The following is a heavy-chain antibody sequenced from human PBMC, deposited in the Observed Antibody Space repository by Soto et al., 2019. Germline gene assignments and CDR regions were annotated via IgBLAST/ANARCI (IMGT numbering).Heavy chain of an antibody. J-gene: IGHJ6*03. V-gene: IGHV3-7*01. Sequence: EVQLVESGGGLVQPGGSLRLSCAASGFTFSSYWMSWVRQAPGKGLEWVANIKQDGSEKYYVDSVKGRFTISRDNAKNSLYLQMNSLRAEDTAVYYYARGYSSSSYYYYYMDVWGKGTTVTVSS. CDR1: GFTFSSYW. CDR2: IKQDGSEK. D-gene: IGHD6-6*01. CDR3: ARGYSSSSYYYYYMDV.